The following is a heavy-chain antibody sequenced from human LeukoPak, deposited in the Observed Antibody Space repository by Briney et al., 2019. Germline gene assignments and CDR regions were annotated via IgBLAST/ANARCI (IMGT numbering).Heavy chain of an antibody. J-gene: IGHJ4*02. V-gene: IGHV3-9*01. CDR1: GFSFDDYA. CDR2: IRWNSGRV. Sequence: GRSLRLSCAPSGFSFDDYAMRCGRQAPGEGLGWVSGIRWNSGRVGYTDSVKSRFTISRDNPKNSLYLQMNSLRAEDTALHYSAKDQDGGPDYWGQGTLVTVSS. CDR3: AKDQDGGPDY. D-gene: IGHD3-16*01.